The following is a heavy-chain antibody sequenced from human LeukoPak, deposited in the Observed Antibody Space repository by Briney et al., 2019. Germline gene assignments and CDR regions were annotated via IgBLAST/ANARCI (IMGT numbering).Heavy chain of an antibody. CDR3: ARGPRLLRGWFDP. D-gene: IGHD2/OR15-2a*01. CDR1: GYTFTGYY. CDR2: INPNSGGT. J-gene: IGHJ5*02. V-gene: IGHV1-2*02. Sequence: GASVKVSCKASGYTFTGYYMHWVRQAPGQGLEWMGWINPNSGGTNYAQKFQGRVTMTRDTSISTAYMELSRLRSNDTAVYYCARGPRLLRGWFDPWGQGTLVTVSS.